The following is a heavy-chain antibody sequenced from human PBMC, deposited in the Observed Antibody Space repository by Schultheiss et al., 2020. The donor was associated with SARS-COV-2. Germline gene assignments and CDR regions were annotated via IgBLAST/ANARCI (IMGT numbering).Heavy chain of an antibody. J-gene: IGHJ6*02. CDR3: ARDAYRQQLANRNYYYYGMDV. Sequence: SETLSLTCSVSGGSISNTDHYWSWVRQSPGKGLEWIGYTYYSGNTYYNPSLKSRLSISVDTSKNQFSLELTSLTPADTAVYYCARDAYRQQLANRNYYYYGMDVWGQGTTVTVSS. D-gene: IGHD6-13*01. V-gene: IGHV4-30-4*01. CDR1: GGSISNTDHY. CDR2: TYYSGNT.